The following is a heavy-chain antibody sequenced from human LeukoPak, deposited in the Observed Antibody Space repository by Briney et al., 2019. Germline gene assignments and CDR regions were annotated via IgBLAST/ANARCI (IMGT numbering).Heavy chain of an antibody. D-gene: IGHD3-22*01. J-gene: IGHJ4*02. CDR2: IWYDGSNK. V-gene: IGHV3-33*06. CDR3: AKDERGYYDSSGFFGAIDY. CDR1: GFTFNRYA. Sequence: TGRSLRRSCAASGFTFNRYAMHWVRQAPGKGLEWVAFIWYDGSNKYYADSVKGRFTVSRDNSKNTLYLQMNSLRAEDTAVYYCAKDERGYYDSSGFFGAIDYWGQGSLVSVSS.